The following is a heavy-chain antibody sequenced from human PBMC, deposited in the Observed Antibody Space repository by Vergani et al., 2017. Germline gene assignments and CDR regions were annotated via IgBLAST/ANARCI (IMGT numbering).Heavy chain of an antibody. J-gene: IGHJ4*02. CDR2: IYYSWST. CDR1: GGSISSGGYY. CDR3: ARHGARQLWHQGDY. D-gene: IGHD5-18*01. Sequence: QVQLQESGPGLVKPSQTLSLTCTVSGGSISSGGYYWTWIRQHPGKGLEWIGYIYYSWSTDYNPSLKSRVAMSLDTSKNQFSLKLSSVTAADTAVYYCARHGARQLWHQGDYWGQGTLVTVSS. V-gene: IGHV4-31*03.